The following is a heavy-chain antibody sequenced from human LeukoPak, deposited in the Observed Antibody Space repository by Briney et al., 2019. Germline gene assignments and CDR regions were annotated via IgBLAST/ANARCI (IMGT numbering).Heavy chain of an antibody. Sequence: PGGSLRLSCSASGFTFSDYNMNWVRQPPGKGLEWVSAISGSGGSTYYADSVKGRFTISRDNSKNTLYLQMNSLRAEDTAVYYCAKNALTEYFQHWGQGTLVTVSS. J-gene: IGHJ1*01. CDR2: ISGSGGST. CDR3: AKNALTEYFQH. D-gene: IGHD2-2*01. V-gene: IGHV3-23*01. CDR1: GFTFSDYN.